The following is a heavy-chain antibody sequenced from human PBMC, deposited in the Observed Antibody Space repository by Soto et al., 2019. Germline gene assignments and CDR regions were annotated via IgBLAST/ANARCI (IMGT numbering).Heavy chain of an antibody. CDR3: AKEPTHFWSGYYWFDP. CDR1: GFTFSSYA. Sequence: GGSLRLSCAASGFTFSSYAMSWVRQAPGKGLEWVSAISGSGGSTYYADSVKGRFTISRDNSKNTLYLQMNSLRAEDTAVYYCAKEPTHFWSGYYWFDPWGQGTLVTVSS. CDR2: ISGSGGST. J-gene: IGHJ5*02. V-gene: IGHV3-23*01. D-gene: IGHD3-3*02.